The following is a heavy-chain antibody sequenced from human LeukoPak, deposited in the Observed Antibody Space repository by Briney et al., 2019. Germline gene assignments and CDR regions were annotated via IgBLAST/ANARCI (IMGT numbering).Heavy chain of an antibody. Sequence: GGSLRLSCAASGFTLSSYEMNWVRQAPGKGLEWVSYISSSGSTIYYADSVKGRFTISRENAKNSLYLQMNSLRAEDTAVYYCARAMGYSYGRDFDYWGQGTLVTVCS. D-gene: IGHD5-18*01. CDR2: ISSSGSTI. CDR3: ARAMGYSYGRDFDY. CDR1: GFTLSSYE. V-gene: IGHV3-48*03. J-gene: IGHJ4*02.